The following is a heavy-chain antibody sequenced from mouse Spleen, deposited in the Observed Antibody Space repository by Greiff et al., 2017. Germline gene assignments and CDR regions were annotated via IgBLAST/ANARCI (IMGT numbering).Heavy chain of an antibody. CDR1: GYTFTDYN. J-gene: IGHJ4*01. CDR2: INPNNGGT. Sequence: VQLQQSGPELVKPGASVKIPCKASGYTFTDYNMDWVKQSHGQSLEWIGDINPNNGGTIYNQKFKGKATLTVDKSSSTAYMELRSLTSEDTAVYYCARGWLHYYAMGYWGQGTSVTVSS. V-gene: IGHV1-18*01. D-gene: IGHD2-2*01. CDR3: ARGWLHYYAMGY.